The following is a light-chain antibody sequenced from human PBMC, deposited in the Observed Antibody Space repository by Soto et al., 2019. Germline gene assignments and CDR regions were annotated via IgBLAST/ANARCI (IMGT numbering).Light chain of an antibody. V-gene: IGKV1-5*03. Sequence: DIQMTQSPSTLSASVGDRVTITCRASQSIRSWLAWYQQKPGKAPKLLIYKASSLQSGVPSRFSGSGSETEFTPTISSLQPDDFATYFCQQYNTYPWTFGQVTKVEIK. J-gene: IGKJ1*01. CDR1: QSIRSW. CDR3: QQYNTYPWT. CDR2: KAS.